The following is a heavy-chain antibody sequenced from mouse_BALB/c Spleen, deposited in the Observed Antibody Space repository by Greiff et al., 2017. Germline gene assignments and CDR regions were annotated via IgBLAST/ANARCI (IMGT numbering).Heavy chain of an antibody. V-gene: IGHV5-4*02. CDR1: GFTFSDYY. J-gene: IGHJ2*01. CDR3: ARVRGSSLDY. Sequence: EVMLVESGGGLVKPGGSLKLSCAASGFTFSDYYMYWVRQTPEKRLEWVATISDGGSYTYYPDSVKGRFTISRDNAKNNLYLQMSSLKSEDTAMYYCARVRGSSLDYWGQGTTLTVSS. D-gene: IGHD1-1*01. CDR2: ISDGGSYT.